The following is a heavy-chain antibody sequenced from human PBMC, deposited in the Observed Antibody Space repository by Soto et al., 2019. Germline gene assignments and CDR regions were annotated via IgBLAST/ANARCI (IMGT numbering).Heavy chain of an antibody. CDR1: GGSINSYW. V-gene: IGHV4-4*07. CDR2: VYSSGTT. CDR3: ARDIGSYAYGEGY. D-gene: IGHD3-10*01. J-gene: IGHJ4*02. Sequence: SETLSLICSVSGGSINSYWWSWIRQPAGKGLEWIGRVYSSGTTDYNPSLNSRATLSVETSKNQFSLKLSSVTAADTAVYYCARDIGSYAYGEGYWGQGIQVTVSS.